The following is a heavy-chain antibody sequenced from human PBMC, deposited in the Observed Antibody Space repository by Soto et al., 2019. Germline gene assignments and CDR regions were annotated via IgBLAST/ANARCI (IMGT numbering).Heavy chain of an antibody. J-gene: IGHJ3*02. D-gene: IGHD3-22*01. Sequence: SETLSLTCTVSGGSISSSSYYWGWIRQPPGKGLEWIGSIYYSGSTYYNPSLKSRVTISVDTSKNQFSLKLSSVTAADTAVYYCASRIHEYYYDSTKNQYRGAFDIWGQGTMVTVSS. CDR2: IYYSGST. CDR1: GGSISSSSYY. V-gene: IGHV4-39*01. CDR3: ASRIHEYYYDSTKNQYRGAFDI.